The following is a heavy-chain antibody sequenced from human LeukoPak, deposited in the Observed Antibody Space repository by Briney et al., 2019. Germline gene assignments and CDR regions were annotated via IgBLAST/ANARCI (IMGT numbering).Heavy chain of an antibody. CDR2: IRYDGSNK. Sequence: PGGSLRLSCAASGFTFSGYGMHWVRQAPGKGLEWVAFIRYDGSNKYYADSVKGRFTISRDNSKNTLYLQMNSLRAEDTAVYYCARGEYGSGSYHIDYWGQGTLVTVSS. CDR3: ARGEYGSGSYHIDY. CDR1: GFTFSGYG. J-gene: IGHJ4*02. V-gene: IGHV3-30*02. D-gene: IGHD3-10*01.